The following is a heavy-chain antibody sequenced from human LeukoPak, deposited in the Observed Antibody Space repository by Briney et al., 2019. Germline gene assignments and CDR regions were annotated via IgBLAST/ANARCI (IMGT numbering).Heavy chain of an antibody. V-gene: IGHV4-39*07. Sequence: PSETLSLTCTVSGGSISSSSYYWGWIRQPPGKGLEWIGSIYYSGSTYYNPSLKSRVTISVDTSKNQFSLKLSSVTAADTAVYYCARDWEVTRHSRSESRGVYFDYWGQGTLVTVSS. D-gene: IGHD1-26*01. J-gene: IGHJ4*02. CDR1: GGSISSSSYY. CDR2: IYYSGST. CDR3: ARDWEVTRHSRSESRGVYFDY.